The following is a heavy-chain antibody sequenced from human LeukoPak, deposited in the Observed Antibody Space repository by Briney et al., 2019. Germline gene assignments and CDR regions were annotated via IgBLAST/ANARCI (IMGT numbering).Heavy chain of an antibody. CDR3: ARGGSYRLYYYYYYMDV. D-gene: IGHD1-26*01. J-gene: IGHJ6*03. Sequence: SGESLRLSCAASGFTFSSYAMSWVRQAPGKGLEWVSAISGSGGSTYYADSVKGRFTISRDNSKNTLYLQMNSLRAEDTAVYYCARGGSYRLYYYYYYMDVWGKGTTVTVSS. V-gene: IGHV3-23*01. CDR2: ISGSGGST. CDR1: GFTFSSYA.